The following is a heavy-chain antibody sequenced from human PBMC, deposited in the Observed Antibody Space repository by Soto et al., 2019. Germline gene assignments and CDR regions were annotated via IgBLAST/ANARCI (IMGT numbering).Heavy chain of an antibody. D-gene: IGHD3-22*01. V-gene: IGHV1-3*01. CDR3: ALHSSGYYRPFGY. CDR2: INAGNCNT. CDR1: GYTFTSYA. Sequence: ASVKVSCKASGYTFTSYAMHWGRQAPGQRLEWMGWINAGNCNTKYSQKFQGRVTITRDTSASTAYMELSSLRSEDTAVYYCALHSSGYYRPFGYWGQGTLVTVSS. J-gene: IGHJ4*02.